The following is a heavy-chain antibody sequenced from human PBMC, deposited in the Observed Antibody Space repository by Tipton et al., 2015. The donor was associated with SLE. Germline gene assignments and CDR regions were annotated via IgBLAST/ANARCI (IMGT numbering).Heavy chain of an antibody. CDR1: GYTFTDYY. J-gene: IGHJ4*01. CDR2: INPNSGDT. CDR3: ARALVGAFSLFDN. D-gene: IGHD1-26*01. Sequence: QLVQSGAEVKKPGASVRVSCKSSGYTFTDYYMHWVRQAPGQGLEWMGRINPNSGDTDSAQKFQGRVTMTRDTSISTAYMELSRVTSDDTAVYYCARALVGAFSLFDNWGHGTLVTVSS. V-gene: IGHV1-2*06.